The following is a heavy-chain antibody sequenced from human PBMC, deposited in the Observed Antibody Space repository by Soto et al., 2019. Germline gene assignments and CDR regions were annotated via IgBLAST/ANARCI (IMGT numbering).Heavy chain of an antibody. CDR1: GFTFSHYC. D-gene: IGHD3-10*01. Sequence: QVQLVESGGGVVQPGGSLRLSCETSGFTFSHYCMHWVRQAPGKGLEWVALIAYGGSNKYYADSVKGRFAISRDNSNNSQYLQMNRMRAEDTAVYYFAKDLAPGSAYYYYYAMDGWGLGPTVTVSS. J-gene: IGHJ6*02. CDR2: IAYGGSNK. CDR3: AKDLAPGSAYYYYYAMDG. V-gene: IGHV3-30*18.